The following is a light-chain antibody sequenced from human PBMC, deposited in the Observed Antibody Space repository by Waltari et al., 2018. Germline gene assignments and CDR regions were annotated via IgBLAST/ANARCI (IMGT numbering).Light chain of an antibody. CDR2: AEY. CDR3: QHYYDNPLT. J-gene: IGKJ1*01. V-gene: IGKV1-6*01. CDR1: HNIYSN. Sequence: AIQMTQSPSALSASVSDRVTISCRASHNIYSNLAWYQQKPGKAPKLLIYAEYSLQSGIHSRFRGSESRTDFTLTINSQQPEDFAVYYCQHYYDNPLTFGQGTKVDVK.